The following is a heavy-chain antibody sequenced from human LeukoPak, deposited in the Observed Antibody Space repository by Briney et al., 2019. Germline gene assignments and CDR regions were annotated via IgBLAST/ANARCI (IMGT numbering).Heavy chain of an antibody. CDR3: AGQNHRFDY. J-gene: IGHJ4*02. Sequence: PGGSLRLSCAASGFTFSSYSMNWVRQAPGKGLEWVSAITSSGSTTFYADSVKGRFTISRDNSKNTLFLQMNSLRAEDTAVYFCAGQNHRFDYWGQGTLVTVSS. V-gene: IGHV3-23*01. CDR2: ITSSGSTT. CDR1: GFTFSSYS. D-gene: IGHD1-14*01.